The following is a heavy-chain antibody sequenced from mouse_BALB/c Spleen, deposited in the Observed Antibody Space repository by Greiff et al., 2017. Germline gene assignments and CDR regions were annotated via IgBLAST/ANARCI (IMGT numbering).Heavy chain of an antibody. CDR2: ISSGSSTL. V-gene: IGHV5-17*02. CDR1: GFTFSSFG. D-gene: IGHD1-1*01. Sequence: EVKVVESGGGLVQPGGSRKLSCAASGFTFSSFGMHWVRQAPEKGLAWVAYISSGSSTLYYADTVKGRFTISRDNPKNTLFLQMTSLRSEDTAMYYCAREILGSSYGGYAMDYWGQGTSGTVAA. J-gene: IGHJ4*01. CDR3: AREILGSSYGGYAMDY.